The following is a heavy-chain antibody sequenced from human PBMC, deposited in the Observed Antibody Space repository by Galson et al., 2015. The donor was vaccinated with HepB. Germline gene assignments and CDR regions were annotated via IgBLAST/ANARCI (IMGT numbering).Heavy chain of an antibody. Sequence: SVKVSCKASGGTFSSYAISWVRQAPGQGLEWMGGIIPIFGTANYAQKFQGRVTITADESTSTAYMELSSLRSEDTAVYYCARDTRPYDSSGYYDSFWYFDLWGRGTLVTVSS. D-gene: IGHD3-22*01. J-gene: IGHJ2*01. CDR3: ARDTRPYDSSGYYDSFWYFDL. CDR2: IIPIFGTA. V-gene: IGHV1-69*13. CDR1: GGTFSSYA.